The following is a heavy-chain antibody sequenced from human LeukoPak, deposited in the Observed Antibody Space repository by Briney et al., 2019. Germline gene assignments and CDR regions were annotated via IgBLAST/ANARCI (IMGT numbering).Heavy chain of an antibody. CDR3: ARGPDYGGNPNWFDP. CDR1: GGSISSYY. D-gene: IGHD4-23*01. V-gene: IGHV4-4*07. J-gene: IGHJ5*02. CDR2: IYTSGST. Sequence: SETLPLTCTVSGGSISSYYWSWIRQPAGKGLEWIGRIYTSGSTNYNPSLKSRVTMSVDTSKNQFSLKLSPVTAADTAVYYCARGPDYGGNPNWFDPWGQGTLVTVSS.